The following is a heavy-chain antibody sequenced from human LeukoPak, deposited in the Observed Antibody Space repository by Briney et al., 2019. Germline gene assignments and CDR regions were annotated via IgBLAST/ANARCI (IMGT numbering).Heavy chain of an antibody. V-gene: IGHV4-59*01. D-gene: IGHD6-13*01. Sequence: SETLSLTCTVSGRSISNYWWSWIRQPPGKGLEWIGYVFDSGGTNYNPSLKSRVTISVDTSKKQFSLKLSSVTAADAAVYYCARGYSSSWNYFDYWGQGTLVTVSS. CDR2: VFDSGGT. CDR3: ARGYSSSWNYFDY. CDR1: GRSISNYW. J-gene: IGHJ4*02.